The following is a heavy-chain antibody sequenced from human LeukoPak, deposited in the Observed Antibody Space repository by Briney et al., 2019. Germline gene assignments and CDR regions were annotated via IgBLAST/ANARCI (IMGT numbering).Heavy chain of an antibody. V-gene: IGHV1-69*06. J-gene: IGHJ4*02. D-gene: IGHD3-9*01. Sequence: SVKVSCKASGGTFSSYAISWVRQAPGQGLEWMGGIIPIFGTASYAQKFQGRVTITADKSTTTAYMELSSLRSEDTAVYYCARADILTGYRFDYWGQGTLVTVSS. CDR3: ARADILTGYRFDY. CDR2: IIPIFGTA. CDR1: GGTFSSYA.